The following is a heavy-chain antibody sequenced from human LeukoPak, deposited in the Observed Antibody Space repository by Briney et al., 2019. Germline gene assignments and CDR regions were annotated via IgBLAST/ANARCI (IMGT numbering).Heavy chain of an antibody. CDR1: GFSFTSYG. CDR2: ISFDENNK. Sequence: GRSLRLSCAASGFSFTSYGMHWVRQAPGKGLEWVAVISFDENNKFYADSVKGRFTISRDNSKNTLYLQMNSLRAEDTAVYYCARGRPNYYDSSGYYSDYWGQGTLVTVSS. J-gene: IGHJ4*02. V-gene: IGHV3-30*03. D-gene: IGHD3-22*01. CDR3: ARGRPNYYDSSGYYSDY.